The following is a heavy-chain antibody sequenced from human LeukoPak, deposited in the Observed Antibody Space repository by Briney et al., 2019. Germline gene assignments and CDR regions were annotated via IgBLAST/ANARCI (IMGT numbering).Heavy chain of an antibody. CDR3: ARAKRSYGSGTYYNPYYMDV. CDR1: GESFSGYY. D-gene: IGHD3-10*01. CDR2: INHSGST. Sequence: SETLSLTCAVYGESFSGYYWSWIRQPPGKGLEWIGEINHSGSTNYNPSLKSRVTILVDTSKNQFSLKLSSVTAADTAVYYCARAKRSYGSGTYYNPYYMDVWGKGTTLTVSS. V-gene: IGHV4-34*01. J-gene: IGHJ6*03.